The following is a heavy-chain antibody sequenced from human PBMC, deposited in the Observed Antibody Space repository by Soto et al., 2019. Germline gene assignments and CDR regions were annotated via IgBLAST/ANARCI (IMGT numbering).Heavy chain of an antibody. Sequence: QVQLVQSGAEVKKPGSSVKVSCKASGGTFSNYAITWVRQAPGQGLEWLGRIIPIFGSANYSQKFQGRVTITAYESTTTAYMGLSSLRPYDTAVYYCAKDGGKDGYFGNWFDPWGQGTLVTVSS. V-gene: IGHV1-69*15. CDR2: IIPIFGSA. J-gene: IGHJ5*02. CDR3: AKDGGKDGYFGNWFDP. CDR1: GGTFSNYA. D-gene: IGHD5-12*01.